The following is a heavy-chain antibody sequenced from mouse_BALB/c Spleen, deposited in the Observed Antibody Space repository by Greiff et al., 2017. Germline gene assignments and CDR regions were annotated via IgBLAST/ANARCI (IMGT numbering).Heavy chain of an antibody. CDR3: ARRGRPYAMAY. J-gene: IGHJ4*01. CDR2: ILPGSGST. Sequence: QVQLQQSGAELMKPGASVKISCKATGYTFSSYWIEWVKQRPGHGLEWIGEILPGSGSTNYNEKFKGKATFTADTSSNTAYMQLSSLTSEDSAVYYCARRGRPYAMAYWGQGTSVTVSS. V-gene: IGHV1-9*01. CDR1: GYTFSSYW. D-gene: IGHD1-1*01.